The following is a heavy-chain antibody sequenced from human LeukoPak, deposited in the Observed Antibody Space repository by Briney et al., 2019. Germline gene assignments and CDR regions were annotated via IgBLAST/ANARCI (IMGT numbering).Heavy chain of an antibody. D-gene: IGHD5-18*01. J-gene: IGHJ6*02. CDR3: ASDTAMVTGADV. CDR2: ISSSSSYI. CDR1: GFTFSSYG. Sequence: GRSLRLSCAASGFTFSSYGMHWVRQAPGKGLEWVSSISSSSSYIYYADSVKGRFTISRDNAKNSLYLQMNSLRAEDTAVYYCASDTAMVTGADVWGQGTTVTVSS. V-gene: IGHV3-21*01.